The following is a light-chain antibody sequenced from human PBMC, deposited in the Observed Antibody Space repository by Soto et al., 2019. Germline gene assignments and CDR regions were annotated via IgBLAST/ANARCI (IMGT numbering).Light chain of an antibody. V-gene: IGKV3-20*01. Sequence: EIVCTQSPGTLSLSPGARATLSFRASQSVSSSYLAWYQQKPGQAPRLLIYGASNRATGIPDRFSGSGSGTDFTLIISSLEPEDFAVYYCQQYGRSPTTFGQGTKVDIK. J-gene: IGKJ1*01. CDR1: QSVSSSY. CDR3: QQYGRSPTT. CDR2: GAS.